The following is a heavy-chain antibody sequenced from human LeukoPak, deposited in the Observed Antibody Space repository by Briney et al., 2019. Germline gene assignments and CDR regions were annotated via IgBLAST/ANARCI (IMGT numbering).Heavy chain of an antibody. V-gene: IGHV3-23*01. CDR2: INGRGGST. Sequence: PGGSLRLSCTGSGFTFSGYAMSWVRQAPGKGLEWVSTINGRGGSTYSADSVKGRFTISRDNSKNALYLHMSSLRAEDTAVYYCAKDPSAAGTAEYFQHWGQGTLVTVSS. CDR1: GFTFSGYA. D-gene: IGHD6-13*01. CDR3: AKDPSAAGTAEYFQH. J-gene: IGHJ1*01.